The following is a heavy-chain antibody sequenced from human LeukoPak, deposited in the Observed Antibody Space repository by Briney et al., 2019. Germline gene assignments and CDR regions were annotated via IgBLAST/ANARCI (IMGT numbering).Heavy chain of an antibody. CDR3: ARGGIAAAVDGDPNWFDP. CDR1: GGTFSSYA. V-gene: IGHV1-69*04. Sequence: ASVKVSCKASGGTFSSYAISWVRQAPGQGLEWMGRIIPILGIANYAQKLQGRVTMTTDTSTSTAYMELRSLRSDDTAVYYCARGGIAAAVDGDPNWFDPWGQGTLVTVSS. D-gene: IGHD6-13*01. CDR2: IIPILGIA. J-gene: IGHJ5*02.